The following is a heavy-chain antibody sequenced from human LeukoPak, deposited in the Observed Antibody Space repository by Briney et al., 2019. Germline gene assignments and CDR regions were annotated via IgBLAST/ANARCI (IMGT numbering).Heavy chain of an antibody. CDR2: INSDGSST. CDR3: ASPRVVTAYFDY. CDR1: GFTFSSYW. J-gene: IGHJ4*02. V-gene: IGHV3-74*01. D-gene: IGHD4-23*01. Sequence: PGGSLRLSCAASGFTFSSYWMHWVRQAPGKGLVWVSRINSDGSSTSYADSVKGRFTISRDNAKNTLYLQMNSLRAGDTAVYYCASPRVVTAYFDYWGQGTLVTVSS.